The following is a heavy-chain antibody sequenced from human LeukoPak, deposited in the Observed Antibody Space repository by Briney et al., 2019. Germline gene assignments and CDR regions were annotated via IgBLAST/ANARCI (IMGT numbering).Heavy chain of an antibody. J-gene: IGHJ6*02. D-gene: IGHD3/OR15-3a*01. Sequence: GASVKVSCKASGYTFTSYGISWVRQAPGQGLEWMGIINPSGGSTSYAQKFQGRVTMTRDTSTSTVYMELSSLRSEDTAVYYCARAGLAKTRPPLSHAPRYYYYGMDVWGQGTTVTVSS. CDR2: INPSGGST. CDR3: ARAGLAKTRPPLSHAPRYYYYGMDV. V-gene: IGHV1-46*01. CDR1: GYTFTSYG.